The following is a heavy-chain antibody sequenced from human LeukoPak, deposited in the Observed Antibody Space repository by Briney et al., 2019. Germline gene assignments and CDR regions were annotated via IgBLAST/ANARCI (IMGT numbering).Heavy chain of an antibody. J-gene: IGHJ4*02. CDR2: IYSGGTI. CDR3: ARRSTSGSYYDD. Sequence: PGGSLRLSCAASGFIVRTNYMSWVRQAPGKGLEWVSVIYSGGTIRYADSVKGRFTISRDNAKNTLYLQMNSLRAEDTAVYYCARRSTSGSYYDDWGQGILVTVSS. D-gene: IGHD3-10*01. V-gene: IGHV3-66*01. CDR1: GFIVRTNY.